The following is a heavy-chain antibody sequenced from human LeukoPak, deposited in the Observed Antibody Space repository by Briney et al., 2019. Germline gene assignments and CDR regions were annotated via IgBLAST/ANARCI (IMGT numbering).Heavy chain of an antibody. V-gene: IGHV4-59*01. CDR1: GGSISSYY. J-gene: IGHJ5*02. CDR2: IYYSGST. D-gene: IGHD5-18*01. Sequence: SETLSLTCTVSGGSISSYYWSWIRQPPGKGLEWIGYIYYSGSTNYNPSLKSRVTISVDTSKNQFSLKLSSVTAADTAVYYCARHGTRIQLRYWFDPWGQGTLVTVSS. CDR3: ARHGTRIQLRYWFDP.